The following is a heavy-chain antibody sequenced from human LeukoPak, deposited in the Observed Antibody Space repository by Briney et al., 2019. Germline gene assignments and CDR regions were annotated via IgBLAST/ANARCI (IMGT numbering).Heavy chain of an antibody. Sequence: GGSLRLSCVVSGFTFSSYAMSWVRQAPGKGLEWVSYISSSGSTIYYADSVKGRFTISRDNAKNSLYLQMNSLRAEDTAVYYCAELGITMIGGVWGKGTTVTISS. CDR3: AELGITMIGGV. D-gene: IGHD3-10*02. CDR2: ISSSGSTI. J-gene: IGHJ6*04. CDR1: GFTFSSYA. V-gene: IGHV3-48*03.